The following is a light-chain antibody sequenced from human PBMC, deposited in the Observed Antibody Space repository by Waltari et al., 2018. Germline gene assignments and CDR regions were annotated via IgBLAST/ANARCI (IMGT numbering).Light chain of an antibody. V-gene: IGKV1-39*01. CDR2: AAS. CDR3: QQSYSTPPAWT. J-gene: IGKJ1*01. CDR1: PPVSKY. Sequence: DIQLTQSPSSLSASVGDRVTLTSRASPPVSKYLNWYQQIPGRPPKLLIYAASNLQSGVPSRFSGSGSGTNFTLTITSLQREDFATYYCQQSYSTPPAWTFGPGTRVELK.